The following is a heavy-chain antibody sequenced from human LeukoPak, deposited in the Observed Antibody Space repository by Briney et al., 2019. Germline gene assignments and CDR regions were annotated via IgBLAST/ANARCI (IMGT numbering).Heavy chain of an antibody. CDR3: ARLIFPRNWFDP. Sequence: SETLSLTCTVSGGSISSYYWSWIRQPPGKGLEWIGYIYTSGSTNYNPSVKSRVTISVDTSKNQFSLKLSSVTAADTAVYYCARLIFPRNWFDPWGQGTLVTVSS. J-gene: IGHJ5*02. D-gene: IGHD3-16*01. CDR2: IYTSGST. CDR1: GGSISSYY. V-gene: IGHV4-4*09.